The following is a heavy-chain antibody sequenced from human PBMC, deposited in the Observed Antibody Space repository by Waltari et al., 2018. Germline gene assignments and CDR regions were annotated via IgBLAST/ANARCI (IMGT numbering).Heavy chain of an antibody. CDR2: IYSGGNT. V-gene: IGHV3-53*01. CDR1: GFTVSRNY. Sequence: EVQLVESGGGLIHPGGSLRLSCAASGFTVSRNYMSWVRQAPGKGLEWVSVIYSGGNTYYADSVKGRFTISRDNSKNTLYLQMNSLRAEDTAVYYCARDRASRGPVEDYYDGMDVWGQGTTVTVSS. J-gene: IGHJ6*02. D-gene: IGHD3-10*01. CDR3: ARDRASRGPVEDYYDGMDV.